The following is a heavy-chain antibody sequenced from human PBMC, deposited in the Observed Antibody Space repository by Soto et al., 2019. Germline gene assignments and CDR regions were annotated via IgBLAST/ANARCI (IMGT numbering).Heavy chain of an antibody. D-gene: IGHD6-19*01. CDR3: ARVNSSGWLEYYFDY. Sequence: KLSETLSLTCTVSGGSISSYYWSWIRQPPGKGLEWIGYIYYSGSTNYNPSLKSRVTISVDTSKNQFSLKLSSVTAADTAVYYCARVNSSGWLEYYFDYWDPATLLTLS. J-gene: IGHJ4*02. V-gene: IGHV4-59*01. CDR2: IYYSGST. CDR1: GGSISSYY.